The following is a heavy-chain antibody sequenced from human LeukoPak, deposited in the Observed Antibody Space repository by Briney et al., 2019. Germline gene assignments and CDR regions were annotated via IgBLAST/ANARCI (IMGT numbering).Heavy chain of an antibody. D-gene: IGHD2-2*01. Sequence: PGGSLRLSCAASGFTFSSYAMHWVRQAPGKGLEWVAVISYDGSNKYYADSVKGRFTISRDNSKNTLYLQMNSLRAEDTAVYYCAKDPGPVVPAARGVDYWGQGTLVTVSS. CDR3: AKDPGPVVPAARGVDY. CDR1: GFTFSSYA. J-gene: IGHJ4*02. CDR2: ISYDGSNK. V-gene: IGHV3-30-3*01.